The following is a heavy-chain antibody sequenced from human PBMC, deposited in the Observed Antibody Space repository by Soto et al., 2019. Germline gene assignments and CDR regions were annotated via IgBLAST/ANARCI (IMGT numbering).Heavy chain of an antibody. Sequence: GGSLRLSCEASGFTFSDYYMSWIRQVPGKGLEWVSYISIGGTPIYYADSVKGRFTISRDNAQNSLYLHMTSLTAEDTALYYCVRGPDELVYYNSIEVWGQGTTVTAP. CDR1: GFTFSDYY. D-gene: IGHD3-10*01. CDR2: ISIGGTPI. CDR3: VRGPDELVYYNSIEV. V-gene: IGHV3-11*01. J-gene: IGHJ6*02.